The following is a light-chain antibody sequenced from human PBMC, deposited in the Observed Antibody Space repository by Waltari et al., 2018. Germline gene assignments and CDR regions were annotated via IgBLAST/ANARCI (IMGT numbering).Light chain of an antibody. V-gene: IGLV2-8*01. J-gene: IGLJ2*01. CDR2: EVS. CDR1: SSDVGVYNF. Sequence: QSALTQPPSASGSPGQSVTISCTGTSSDVGVYNFVSWYQPHPGKAPKLMIYEVSKRPSGVPDRFSGSKSGNTASLTVSGLQAEDEADYYCSSYAGSNDVAFGGGTKLSVL. CDR3: SSYAGSNDVA.